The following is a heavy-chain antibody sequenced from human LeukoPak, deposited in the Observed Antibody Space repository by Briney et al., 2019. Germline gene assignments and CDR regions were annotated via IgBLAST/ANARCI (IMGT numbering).Heavy chain of an antibody. CDR1: GGSISSYY. J-gene: IGHJ4*02. D-gene: IGHD3-3*01. CDR2: IYYSGST. Sequence: SSETLSLTCTVSGGSISSYYWSWIRQPPGKGLEWIGYIYYSGSTNYNPSLKSRVTISVDTSKNQFSLKLSSVTAADTAVYYCASIRDSDFWSGYRLDYWGQGTLVTVSS. CDR3: ASIRDSDFWSGYRLDY. V-gene: IGHV4-59*01.